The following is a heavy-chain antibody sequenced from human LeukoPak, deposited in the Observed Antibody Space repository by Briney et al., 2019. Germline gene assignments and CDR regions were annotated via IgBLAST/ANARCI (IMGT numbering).Heavy chain of an antibody. J-gene: IGHJ4*02. Sequence: PSETLSLTCTVYGGSFSGYYWSWIRQPPGKGLEWIGEINHSGSTNYNPSLKSRVTISVDTSKDQFSLKLSSVTAADTAVYYCARGRIRIANYFDYWGQGTLVTVSS. V-gene: IGHV4-34*01. CDR1: GGSFSGYY. D-gene: IGHD6-13*01. CDR2: INHSGST. CDR3: ARGRIRIANYFDY.